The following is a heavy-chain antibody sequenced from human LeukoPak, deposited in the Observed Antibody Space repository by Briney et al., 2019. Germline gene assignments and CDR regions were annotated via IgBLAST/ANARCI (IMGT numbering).Heavy chain of an antibody. CDR3: ASSRDGYHYYFDH. CDR2: ISHDGSNK. Sequence: GGSLRLSCAASGFSFSKYGMHWVRQAPGKGLEWVAGISHDGSNKYYADSVKGRFTISRDNSKNTLYLQMNSLRAEDTALYYCASSRDGYHYYFDHWGQGTLVTVSS. V-gene: IGHV3-30*03. D-gene: IGHD5-24*01. J-gene: IGHJ4*02. CDR1: GFSFSKYG.